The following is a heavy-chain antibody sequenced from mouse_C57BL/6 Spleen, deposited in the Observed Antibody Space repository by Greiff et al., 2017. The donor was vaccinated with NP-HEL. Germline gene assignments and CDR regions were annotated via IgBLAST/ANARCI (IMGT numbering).Heavy chain of an antibody. J-gene: IGHJ1*03. CDR3: ARQNYYGSPWYFDV. D-gene: IGHD1-1*01. V-gene: IGHV5-6*01. CDR2: ISSGGSYT. CDR1: GFTFSSYG. Sequence: EVKLVESGGDLVKPGGSLKLSCAASGFTFSSYGMSWVRQTPDKRLEWVATISSGGSYTYYLDSVKGRFTISRDNAKNTLYLQMSSLKSEDTAMYYCARQNYYGSPWYFDVWGTGTTVTVSS.